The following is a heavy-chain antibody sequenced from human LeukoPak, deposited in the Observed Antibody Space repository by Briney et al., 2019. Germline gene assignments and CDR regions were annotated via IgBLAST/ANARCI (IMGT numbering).Heavy chain of an antibody. V-gene: IGHV3-21*01. J-gene: IGHJ4*02. CDR3: ASKLSYYYGSGSYPDY. CDR1: GFTFSSYS. Sequence: GGSLRLSCAASGFTFSSYSMNWVRQAPGKGLEWVSSISSSSSYIYYADSVKGRFTISRDNAKNSLYLQMNSLRAEDTAVYYCASKLSYYYGSGSYPDYWGQGTLVTVSS. CDR2: ISSSSSYI. D-gene: IGHD3-10*01.